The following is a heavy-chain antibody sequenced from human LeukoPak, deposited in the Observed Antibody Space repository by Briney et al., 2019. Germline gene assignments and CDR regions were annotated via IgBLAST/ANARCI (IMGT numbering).Heavy chain of an antibody. CDR1: GFSLSNTRMG. J-gene: IGHJ2*01. CDR3: AHRRHGDDERRYWYFDL. D-gene: IGHD4-17*01. Sequence: ESGPVLVKPTETLTLTCTVSGFSLSNTRMGVSWIRQPPGKALEWLAVIYWDDDKHYSPSLKRRLMITKDTSKNQVVLTMTNMDPVDTGTYYCAHRRHGDDERRYWYFDLWGRGTLVTVSS. CDR2: IYWDDDK. V-gene: IGHV2-5*08.